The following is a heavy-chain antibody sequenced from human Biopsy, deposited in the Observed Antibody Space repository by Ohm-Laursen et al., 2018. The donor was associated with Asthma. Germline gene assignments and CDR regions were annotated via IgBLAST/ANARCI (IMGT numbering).Heavy chain of an antibody. Sequence: SLRLSCAASGFSFSNFAIHWVRQAPGKGLEWVGVISKDASTQDYADSVKGRSTMARDNSKNTLDPQMNSLREEDTAVYYCVRDGTDDAFDIWGQGTVVSVSS. J-gene: IGHJ3*02. CDR3: VRDGTDDAFDI. CDR2: ISKDASTQ. V-gene: IGHV3-30*01. D-gene: IGHD1-1*01. CDR1: GFSFSNFA.